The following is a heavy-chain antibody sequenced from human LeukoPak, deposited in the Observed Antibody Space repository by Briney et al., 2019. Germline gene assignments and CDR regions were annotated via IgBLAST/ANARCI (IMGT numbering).Heavy chain of an antibody. CDR2: IYPGDSDT. V-gene: IGHV5-51*01. CDR3: ARHVYCSGGNCYSGAFDI. CDR1: GYSFTNYW. J-gene: IGHJ3*02. D-gene: IGHD2-15*01. Sequence: GESLKISCKGSGYSFTNYWIAWVRQMPGKGLEWMGVIYPGDSDTRYSPSFQGQVTFSADKSLSTAYLQWNTLKASDTAMYYCARHVYCSGGNCYSGAFDIWGQGTMVTVSS.